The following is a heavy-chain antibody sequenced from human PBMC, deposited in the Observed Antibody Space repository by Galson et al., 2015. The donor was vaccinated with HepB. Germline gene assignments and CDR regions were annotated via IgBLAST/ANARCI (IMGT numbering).Heavy chain of an antibody. V-gene: IGHV4-34*01. Sequence: LSLTCAVYGGSLSGYYWSWFRQPPGKGLEWIGEINHRGGTNYNPSLKSRVTISVDTSRNQFSLRLSSVTAADTAVYYCAREIIVARGAFDIWGQGTMVTVSS. D-gene: IGHD5-12*01. J-gene: IGHJ3*02. CDR3: AREIIVARGAFDI. CDR2: INHRGGT. CDR1: GGSLSGYY.